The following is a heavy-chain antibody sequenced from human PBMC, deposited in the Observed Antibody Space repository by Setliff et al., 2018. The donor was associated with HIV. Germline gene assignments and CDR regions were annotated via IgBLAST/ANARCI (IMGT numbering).Heavy chain of an antibody. J-gene: IGHJ3*02. D-gene: IGHD3-9*01. CDR3: ARVGPVLRYFDWLFQSNAFDI. CDR1: GYTFTSYG. CDR2: ISAYNGNT. V-gene: IGHV1-18*01. Sequence: ASVKVSCKASGYTFTSYGISWVRQAPGQGLEWMGWISAYNGNTNYAQKLQGRVTMTTDTSTSTAYMELRSLRSDDTAVYYCARVGPVLRYFDWLFQSNAFDIWGQGTMVTVS.